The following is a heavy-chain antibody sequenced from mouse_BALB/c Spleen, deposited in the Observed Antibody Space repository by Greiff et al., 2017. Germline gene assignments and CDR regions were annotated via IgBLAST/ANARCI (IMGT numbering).Heavy chain of an antibody. CDR1: GFSLTSYD. V-gene: IGHV2-9-2*01. J-gene: IGHJ3*01. CDR2: IWTGGGT. D-gene: IGHD2-12*01. Sequence: ESGPGLVAPSQSLSITCTVSGFSLTSYDISWIRQPPGKGLEWLGVIWTGGGTNYNSAFMSRLSISKDNSKSQVFLKMNSLQTDDTAIYYCVSYRGWFAYWGQGTLVTVSA. CDR3: VSYRGWFAY.